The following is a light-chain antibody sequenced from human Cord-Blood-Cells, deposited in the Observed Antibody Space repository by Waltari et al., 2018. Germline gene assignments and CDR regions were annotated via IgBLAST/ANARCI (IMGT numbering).Light chain of an antibody. V-gene: IGLV3-21*04. CDR2: YDS. Sequence: SYVLTQPPSVSVAPGKTARITCGGNNIGSKSVHWYQQKPGQAPVLVIYYDSDRPAGLPERFSVSNSGNTATLTISRVEAGDEADYYCQVWDSSSDSNVFGRGTKVTVL. J-gene: IGLJ6*01. CDR1: NIGSKS. CDR3: QVWDSSSDSNV.